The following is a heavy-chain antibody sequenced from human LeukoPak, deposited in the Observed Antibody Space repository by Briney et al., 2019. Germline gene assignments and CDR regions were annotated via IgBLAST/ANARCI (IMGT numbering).Heavy chain of an antibody. CDR2: IKKDGTKK. CDR1: GFSISTFW. J-gene: IGHJ4*02. D-gene: IGHD2-21*01. CDR3: ARGPFVVTSSTAW. V-gene: IGHV3-7*01. Sequence: GGSLRLSCAASGFSISTFWRSWVRQAPGKGLEWVANIKKDGTKKYYLASVRGGFTISRDNAENSLYLQMNSMRAEDTVVYYFARGPFVVTSSTAWGGQGRLVTVPS.